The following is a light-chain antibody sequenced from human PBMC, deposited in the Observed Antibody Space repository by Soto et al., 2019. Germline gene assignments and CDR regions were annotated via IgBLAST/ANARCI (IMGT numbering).Light chain of an antibody. CDR3: SSYTSSSTVV. Sequence: QSVLTQPASVSGSPGQSITISCTGTSSDVGGYNYVSWYQQHPGKAPQLMIYDVSNRPSGVSNRFSGSKSGNTASLTISGIQAENEAHYYCSSYTSSSTVVFGGGTKLTVL. CDR2: DVS. J-gene: IGLJ2*01. V-gene: IGLV2-14*01. CDR1: SSDVGGYNY.